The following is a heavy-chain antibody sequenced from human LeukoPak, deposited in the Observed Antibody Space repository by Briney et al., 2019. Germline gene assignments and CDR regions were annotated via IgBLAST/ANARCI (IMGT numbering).Heavy chain of an antibody. J-gene: IGHJ4*02. Sequence: GGSLRLSCAASGFTFSNAWMTWVRQAPGKGLEWVGRIKSKSDGGTIGYAAPVKGRFTISRDGSENTLYLQMNSLKTDDTAVYYCTTYDSSGYYPFAYWGQGTLVTVSS. CDR1: GFTFSNAW. CDR3: TTYDSSGYYPFAY. CDR2: IKSKSDGGTI. V-gene: IGHV3-15*01. D-gene: IGHD3-22*01.